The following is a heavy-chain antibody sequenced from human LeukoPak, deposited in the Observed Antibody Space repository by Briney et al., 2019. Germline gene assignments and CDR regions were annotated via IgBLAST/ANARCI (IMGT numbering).Heavy chain of an antibody. Sequence: ASVKVSCKASGGTFSSYAISWVRQAPGQGLEWMGGIIPIFGTANYAQKFQGRVTITADESTSTAYMELSSLRSEDTAVYYCARETRTFSIVVVPAAMWPYYYGMDVWGQGTTVTVSS. D-gene: IGHD2-2*01. CDR3: ARETRTFSIVVVPAAMWPYYYGMDV. CDR2: IIPIFGTA. V-gene: IGHV1-69*01. J-gene: IGHJ6*02. CDR1: GGTFSSYA.